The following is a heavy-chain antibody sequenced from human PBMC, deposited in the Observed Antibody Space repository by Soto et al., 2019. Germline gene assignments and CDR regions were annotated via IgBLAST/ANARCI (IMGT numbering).Heavy chain of an antibody. CDR2: INAGNGNT. D-gene: IGHD2-21*02. J-gene: IGHJ4*02. CDR3: ARRIVVVTALDY. CDR1: GYTFTSYA. Sequence: QVQLVQSGAEEKKPGASVKVSCKASGYTFTSYAMHWVRQAPGQRLEWMGWINAGNGNTKYLQKFQGRVTITSDTSASASYMQMSSLRSEDTAVYYCARRIVVVTALDYWGQGTLVTVSS. V-gene: IGHV1-3*05.